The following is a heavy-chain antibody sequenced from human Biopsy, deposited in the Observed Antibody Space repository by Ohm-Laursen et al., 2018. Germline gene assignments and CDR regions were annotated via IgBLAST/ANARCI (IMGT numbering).Heavy chain of an antibody. D-gene: IGHD2-15*01. CDR3: GNEVHGRDY. J-gene: IGHJ4*02. Sequence: PSETLSLTCSVFGKTFSDYQWSWIRQPHGKGLEWIGQINQAGTTNYNPPLKSRVSISADASKYEFSLRLTSVTAADTAVYLCGNEVHGRDYWGLGAQVTVSS. CDR2: INQAGTT. V-gene: IGHV4-34*08. CDR1: GKTFSDYQ.